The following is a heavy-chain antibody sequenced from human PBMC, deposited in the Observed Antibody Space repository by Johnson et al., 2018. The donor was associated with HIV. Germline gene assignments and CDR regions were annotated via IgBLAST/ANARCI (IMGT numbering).Heavy chain of an antibody. J-gene: IGHJ3*02. CDR2: IGTAGDT. CDR3: ARDSIPAPYDSSGYYDDAFDI. D-gene: IGHD3-22*01. Sequence: VQLVESGGGVVQPGRSLRLSCAASGFTVSSNYMSWVRQAPGKGLEWVSAIGTAGDTYYPGSVKGRFHISRENAKNSLYLQMNSRSAEDTAVYYCARDSIPAPYDSSGYYDDAFDIWGQGTMVTVSS. CDR1: GFTVSSNY. V-gene: IGHV3-13*01.